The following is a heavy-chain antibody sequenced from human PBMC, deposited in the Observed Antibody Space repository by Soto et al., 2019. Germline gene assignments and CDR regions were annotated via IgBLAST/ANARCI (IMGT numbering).Heavy chain of an antibody. CDR1: GLSISSSSYY. Sequence: SDTLSLTCTIHGLSISSSSYYWESTSQPPGKGLEWIGSIYYSGSTYYNPSLKSRVTISVDTSKNQFSLKLSSVTAADTAVYYCARGWGGDPNYYYGMDVWGQGTTVT. V-gene: IGHV4-39*01. CDR2: IYYSGST. J-gene: IGHJ6*02. CDR3: ARGWGGDPNYYYGMDV. D-gene: IGHD2-21*01.